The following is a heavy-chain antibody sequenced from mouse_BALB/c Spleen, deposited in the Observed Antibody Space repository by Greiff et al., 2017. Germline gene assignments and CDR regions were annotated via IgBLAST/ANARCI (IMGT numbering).Heavy chain of an antibody. J-gene: IGHJ4*01. CDR1: GYTFTSYT. CDR3: ARSGYTYYYAMDD. CDR2: INPSSGDT. D-gene: IGHD1-2*01. V-gene: IGHV1-4*01. Sequence: VQLQESGAELARPGASVKMSCKASGYTFTSYTMHWVKQRPGQGLEWIGYINPSSGDTNYNQKFKDKATLTADNSSSTAYLQLSSLTSEDSAVYYCARSGYTYYYAMDDWGQGTSVTVSS.